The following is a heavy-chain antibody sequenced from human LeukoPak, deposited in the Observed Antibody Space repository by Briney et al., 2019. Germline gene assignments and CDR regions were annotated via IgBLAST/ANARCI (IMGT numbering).Heavy chain of an antibody. CDR3: ARASPSEWLSRPFDY. V-gene: IGHV3-7*01. CDR1: GFTFSSYW. J-gene: IGHJ4*02. CDR2: IKQDGSEK. Sequence: GGSLRLSCAASGFTFSSYWMSWVRQAPGKGLEWVANIKQDGSEKYYVDSVKGRFTISRDNAKNSLYLQMNSLRAEDTAVYYCARASPSEWLSRPFDYWGQGTLVTVSS. D-gene: IGHD3-3*01.